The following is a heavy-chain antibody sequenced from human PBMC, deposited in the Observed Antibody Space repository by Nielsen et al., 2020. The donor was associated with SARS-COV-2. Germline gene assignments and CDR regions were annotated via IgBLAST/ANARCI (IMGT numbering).Heavy chain of an antibody. CDR3: AKLHFDWLLRQHDAFDI. D-gene: IGHD3-9*01. CDR2: ISWNSGST. Sequence: GGSLRLSCAASGFTFDDYAMHWVRQAPGKGLEWVSGISWNSGSTGYADSVKGRFTISRDNAKNSLYLQMNSLRAEDTALYYCAKLHFDWLLRQHDAFDIWGQGTMVTVSS. J-gene: IGHJ3*02. CDR1: GFTFDDYA. V-gene: IGHV3-9*01.